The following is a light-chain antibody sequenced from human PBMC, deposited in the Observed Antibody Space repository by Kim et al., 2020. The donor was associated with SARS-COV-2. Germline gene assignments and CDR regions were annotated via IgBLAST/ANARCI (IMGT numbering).Light chain of an antibody. CDR3: QQYGSSPRYS. CDR2: GAS. V-gene: IGKV3-20*01. CDR1: QSVSSSY. Sequence: PRERATLYCRASQSVSSSYLAWYQQKPGQAPRLLIYGASSRATGIPDRFSGSGSGTDFTLTISRLEPEDFAVYYCQQYGSSPRYSFGQGTKLEI. J-gene: IGKJ2*03.